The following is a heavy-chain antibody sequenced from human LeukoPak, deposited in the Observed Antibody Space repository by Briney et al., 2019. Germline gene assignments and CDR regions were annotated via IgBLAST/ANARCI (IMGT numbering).Heavy chain of an antibody. J-gene: IGHJ5*02. D-gene: IGHD3-3*01. CDR1: GGSISSYY. CDR3: AREARERFLEWTLNWFDP. CDR2: IYTSGST. V-gene: IGHV4-4*07. Sequence: SETLSLTCTVSGGSISSYYWSWIRQPAGKGLEWIGRIYTSGSTNYNPSLKSRVTMSVDTSKNQFSLKLSSVTAADTAVYYCAREARERFLEWTLNWFDPWGQGTLVTVSS.